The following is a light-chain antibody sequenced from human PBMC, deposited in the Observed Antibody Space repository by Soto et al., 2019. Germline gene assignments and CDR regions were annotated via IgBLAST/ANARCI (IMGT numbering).Light chain of an antibody. J-gene: IGLJ2*01. Sequence: QSVLTQPPSVSGAPGQRVTISCTGGSSNIGAGYDVHWYQHLPGTAPKLLIYSNTNRPSGFPNRFSGSKSGTSASLAIAGLQAEDDADYYCQSYDSSLSGSVVFGGGTKLTVL. CDR3: QSYDSSLSGSVV. V-gene: IGLV1-40*01. CDR2: SNT. CDR1: SSNIGAGYD.